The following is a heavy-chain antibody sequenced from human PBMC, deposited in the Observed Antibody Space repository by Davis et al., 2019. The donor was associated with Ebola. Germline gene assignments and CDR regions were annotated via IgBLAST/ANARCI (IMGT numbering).Heavy chain of an antibody. J-gene: IGHJ4*02. CDR1: GYTFTSYY. CDR3: ARAVRYSVVVTRSSRKYYFDY. CDR2: INPNDGRT. V-gene: IGHV1-46*01. Sequence: AASVKVSCKASGYTFTSYYMHWVRQAPGQGLEWMGMINPNDGRTIYAQKFQGRVTMTRNTSISTAYMELISLRSEDTAVYYCARAVRYSVVVTRSSRKYYFDYWGQGTLVTVSS. D-gene: IGHD2-2*01.